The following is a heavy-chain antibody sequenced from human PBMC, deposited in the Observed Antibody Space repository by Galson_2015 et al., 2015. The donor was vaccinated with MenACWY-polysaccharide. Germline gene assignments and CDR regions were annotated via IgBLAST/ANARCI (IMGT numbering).Heavy chain of an antibody. CDR3: ARARSWSGYFAFEF. Sequence: SLRLSCAASGFPFSDSWMTWLRQAPGKGLERVATIKQSGSEKYYVDSVEGRFTVSRDNAKNSLYLQMNSLRAEDTAVYYCARARSWSGYFAFEFWGQGTMVTVSS. V-gene: IGHV3-7*01. J-gene: IGHJ3*01. CDR2: IKQSGSEK. D-gene: IGHD3-3*01. CDR1: GFPFSDSW.